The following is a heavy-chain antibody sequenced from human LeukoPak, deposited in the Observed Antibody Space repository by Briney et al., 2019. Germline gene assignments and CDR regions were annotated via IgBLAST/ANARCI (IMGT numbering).Heavy chain of an antibody. V-gene: IGHV3-30*03. D-gene: IGHD3-16*02. CDR1: GFTFSSYG. Sequence: GRSLRLSCAASGFTFSSYGMHWVRQSPGRGLEWVSFISFDGSNEFYADSLKGRFTISRDNSKDTLYLQMDSLRAEDTALYYCAREEHDYVWGSYRYYYYYGIDVWGQGTTVTVSS. J-gene: IGHJ6*02. CDR2: ISFDGSNE. CDR3: AREEHDYVWGSYRYYYYYGIDV.